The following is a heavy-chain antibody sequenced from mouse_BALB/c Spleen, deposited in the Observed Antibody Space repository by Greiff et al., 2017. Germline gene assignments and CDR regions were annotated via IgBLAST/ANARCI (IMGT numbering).Heavy chain of an antibody. J-gene: IGHJ2*01. CDR2: ISYSGST. V-gene: IGHV3-2*02. CDR3: AREKGVWDYDGGDYFDY. D-gene: IGHD2-4*01. Sequence: EVKLQESGPGLVKPSQSLSLTCTVTGYSITSDYAWNWIRQFPGNKLEWMGYISYSGSTSYNPSLKSRISITRDTSKNQFFLQLNSVTTEDTATYYCAREKGVWDYDGGDYFDYWGQGTTLTVSS. CDR1: GYSITSDYA.